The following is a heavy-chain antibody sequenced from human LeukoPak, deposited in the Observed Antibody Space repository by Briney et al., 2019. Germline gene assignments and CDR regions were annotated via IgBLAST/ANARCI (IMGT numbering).Heavy chain of an antibody. V-gene: IGHV3-21*01. Sequence: GGSLRLSCAASGFTFSSYSMNWVRQAPGKGLEWVSSISSSSSYIYYADSVKGRFTISRDNAKNSLYLQMNSLRAEDTAVYYCARGESDDSSGYYYFDYWGQGTLVTVSS. CDR3: ARGESDDSSGYYYFDY. CDR1: GFTFSSYS. J-gene: IGHJ4*02. D-gene: IGHD3-22*01. CDR2: ISSSSSYI.